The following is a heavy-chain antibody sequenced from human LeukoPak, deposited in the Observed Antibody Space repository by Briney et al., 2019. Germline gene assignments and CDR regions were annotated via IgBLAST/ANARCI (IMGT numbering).Heavy chain of an antibody. D-gene: IGHD3-9*01. Sequence: ASVKVSCKASGYTFTGYYMHWVRQAPGQGLEWMGIINPSGGSTSYAQKFQGRVTMTRDTSTSTVYMELSSLRSEDTAVYYCARDRYDILTGYSSYYFDYWGQGTLVTVSS. CDR2: INPSGGST. CDR1: GYTFTGYY. V-gene: IGHV1-46*01. J-gene: IGHJ4*02. CDR3: ARDRYDILTGYSSYYFDY.